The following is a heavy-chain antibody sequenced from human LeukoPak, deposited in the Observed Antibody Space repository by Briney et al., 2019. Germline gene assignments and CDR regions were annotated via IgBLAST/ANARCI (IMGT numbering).Heavy chain of an antibody. CDR1: GFTFSSYS. V-gene: IGHV3-21*01. D-gene: IGHD1-26*01. CDR3: ARVEVGATPPRDYGMDV. Sequence: GGSLRLSCAASGFTFSSYSMTWVRQAPGKGLEWVSSISSSGYIYYADSVKGRFTISRDNAKNSLYLQMNSLRAEDTAVYYCARVEVGATPPRDYGMDVWGQGTTVTVSS. CDR2: ISSSGYI. J-gene: IGHJ6*02.